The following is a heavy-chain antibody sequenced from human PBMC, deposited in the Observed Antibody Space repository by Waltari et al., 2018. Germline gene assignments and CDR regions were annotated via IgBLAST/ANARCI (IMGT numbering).Heavy chain of an antibody. Sequence: QVQLVQSGAEMKTPGASVTVSCQTSGYSFTGYFIHWVRQAPGQGLEWMGGMECNNGATNLAQKFQGRIIVTRYTSINTAYMELSGLRPNDTAVYYCVRAFCNGRSCYLLPDYWGQGTLVTVSS. D-gene: IGHD2-15*01. CDR3: VRAFCNGRSCYLLPDY. CDR1: GYSFTGYF. V-gene: IGHV1-2*02. CDR2: MECNNGAT. J-gene: IGHJ4*02.